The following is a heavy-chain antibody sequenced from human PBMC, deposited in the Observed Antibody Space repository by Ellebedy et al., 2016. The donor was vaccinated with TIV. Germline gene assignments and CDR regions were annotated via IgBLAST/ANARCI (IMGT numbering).Heavy chain of an antibody. CDR1: GGSISSYY. CDR2: IYYRGST. CDR3: ARGPLYCSGGSCYDNWFDP. V-gene: IGHV4-59*01. Sequence: MPSETLSLTCTVSGGSISSYYWSWIRQPPGKGLEWIGYIYYRGSTNYNPSLKSRVTISVDTSKNQFSLKLSSVTAADTAVYYCARGPLYCSGGSCYDNWFDPWGQGTLVTVSS. D-gene: IGHD2-15*01. J-gene: IGHJ5*02.